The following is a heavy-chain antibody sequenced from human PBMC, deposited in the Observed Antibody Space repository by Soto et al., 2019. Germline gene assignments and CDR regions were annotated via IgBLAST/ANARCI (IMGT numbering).Heavy chain of an antibody. CDR2: ISGSGGST. Sequence: PGGSLRLSCAASGFTFSSYAMSWVRQAPGKGLEWVSAISGSGGSTYYADSVKGRFTISRDNSKNTLYLQMNSLRAEDTAVYYCAKDDIVVVPAATKRYYYYYMDVWDKGTTVTVSS. CDR1: GFTFSSYA. CDR3: AKDDIVVVPAATKRYYYYYMDV. J-gene: IGHJ6*03. D-gene: IGHD2-2*01. V-gene: IGHV3-23*01.